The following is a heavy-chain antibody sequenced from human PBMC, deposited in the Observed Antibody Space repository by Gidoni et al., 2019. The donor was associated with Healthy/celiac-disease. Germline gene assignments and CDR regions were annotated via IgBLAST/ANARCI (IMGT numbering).Heavy chain of an antibody. J-gene: IGHJ4*02. D-gene: IGHD6-13*01. V-gene: IGHV3-23*04. CDR1: GSTFSSYA. Sequence: EVQLVESGGGMVQPGGSLRRPCAASGSTFSSYAMSWVRQAPGKGLEWVSAISGSGGSTYYADSVKGRFTISRDNSKNTLYLQMNSLRAEDTAVYYCAKDPLAAAGIFDYWGQGTLVTVSS. CDR2: ISGSGGST. CDR3: AKDPLAAAGIFDY.